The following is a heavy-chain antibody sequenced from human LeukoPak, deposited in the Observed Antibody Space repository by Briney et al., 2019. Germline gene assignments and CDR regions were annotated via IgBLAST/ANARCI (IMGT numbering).Heavy chain of an antibody. D-gene: IGHD3-22*01. Sequence: PSETLSLTCAVYGGSFSGCYWSWIRQPPGKGLEWIGEINHSGSTNYNPSLKSRVTISVDTSKNQFSLKLSSVTAADTAVYYCARFYDSSGYYYEEDDAFDIWGQGTMVTVSS. CDR3: ARFYDSSGYYYEEDDAFDI. CDR2: INHSGST. J-gene: IGHJ3*02. V-gene: IGHV4-34*01. CDR1: GGSFSGCY.